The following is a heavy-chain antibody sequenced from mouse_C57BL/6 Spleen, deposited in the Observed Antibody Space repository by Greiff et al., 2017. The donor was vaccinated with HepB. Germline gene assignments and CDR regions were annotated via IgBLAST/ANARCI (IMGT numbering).Heavy chain of an antibody. J-gene: IGHJ4*01. CDR3: ASGGLRLYAMDY. CDR2: INPSNGGT. V-gene: IGHV1-53*01. CDR1: GYTFTSYW. D-gene: IGHD2-4*01. Sequence: VQLQQPGTELVKPGASVKLSCKASGYTFTSYWMHWVKQRPGQGLEWIGNINPSNGGTNYNEKFKSKATLTVDKSSSTAYMQLSSRTSEDSAVYYCASGGLRLYAMDYWGQGTSVTVSS.